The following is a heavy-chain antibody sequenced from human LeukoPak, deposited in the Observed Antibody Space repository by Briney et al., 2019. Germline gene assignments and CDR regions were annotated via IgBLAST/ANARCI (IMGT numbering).Heavy chain of an antibody. J-gene: IGHJ4*02. CDR2: ISGSGSSGGST. CDR3: AREEYGSGSYYGDY. Sequence: GGSLRLSCVASGFTFSSYAMSWVRQAPGKGLEWVSAISGSGSSGGSTYYADSVKGRFTISRDNAKNSLYLQMNSLRAEDTAVYYCAREEYGSGSYYGDYWGQGTLVTVSS. CDR1: GFTFSSYA. D-gene: IGHD3-10*01. V-gene: IGHV3-23*01.